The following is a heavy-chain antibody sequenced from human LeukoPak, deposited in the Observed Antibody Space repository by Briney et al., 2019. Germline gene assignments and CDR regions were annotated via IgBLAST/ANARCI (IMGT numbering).Heavy chain of an antibody. J-gene: IGHJ4*02. D-gene: IGHD3-22*01. Sequence: SETLSLTCTVSGGSISSYYWSWIRQPPGKGLEWIGYIYYSGSTNYNPSLKSRVTISVDTSKNQFSLKLSSVTAADTAVYYCARSLDYYDRSGYYHHYYDYWHQVTMVNVTS. CDR1: GGSISSYY. V-gene: IGHV4-59*01. CDR2: IYYSGST. CDR3: ARSLDYYDRSGYYHHYYDY.